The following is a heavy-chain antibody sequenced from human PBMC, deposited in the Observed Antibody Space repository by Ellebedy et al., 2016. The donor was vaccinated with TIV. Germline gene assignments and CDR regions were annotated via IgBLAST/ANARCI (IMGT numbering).Heavy chain of an antibody. CDR1: GFTFSDYY. Sequence: PGGSLRLSCAASGFTFSDYYMSWIRQAPGKGLEWVSYISSSGSTIYYADPVKGRFTISRDNAKNSLYLQMNSLRAEDTAVYYCARVRSQLAYYFDYWGQGTLVTVSS. J-gene: IGHJ4*02. V-gene: IGHV3-11*04. CDR3: ARVRSQLAYYFDY. D-gene: IGHD6-13*01. CDR2: ISSSGSTI.